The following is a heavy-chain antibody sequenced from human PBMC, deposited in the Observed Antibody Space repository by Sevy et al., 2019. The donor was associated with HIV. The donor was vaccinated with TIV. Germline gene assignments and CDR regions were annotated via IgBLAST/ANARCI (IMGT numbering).Heavy chain of an antibody. Sequence: GGSLRLSCAASGFTFSRYGMHWVRQAPGKGLEWVAFIRYDGSTKYYAESVKGRFIISRDNSKDRLYLQMNSLRGDDTSLYYCAKGLGMVQGALLSDDVWGQGTMVTVSS. CDR1: GFTFSRYG. J-gene: IGHJ3*01. CDR3: AKGLGMVQGALLSDDV. CDR2: IRYDGSTK. D-gene: IGHD3-10*01. V-gene: IGHV3-30*02.